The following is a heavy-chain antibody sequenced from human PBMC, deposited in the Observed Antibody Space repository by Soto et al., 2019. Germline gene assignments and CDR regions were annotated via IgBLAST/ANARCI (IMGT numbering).Heavy chain of an antibody. J-gene: IGHJ4*02. CDR1: GFTFNDYA. Sequence: LGGSLRLSCAASGFTFNDYAIHWVRQAPGKGLEWVSVIYYDGSNEYYADSVKGRFTISRDNSKNTLYLQMNSLRVEDTALYKWARQIKGTVMVRQYYFDYWGQGTQVTVSS. CDR3: ARQIKGTVMVRQYYFDY. CDR2: IYYDGSNE. V-gene: IGHV3-33*01. D-gene: IGHD3-10*01.